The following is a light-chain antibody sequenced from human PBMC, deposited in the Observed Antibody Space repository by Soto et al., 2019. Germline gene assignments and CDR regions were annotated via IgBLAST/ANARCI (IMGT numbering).Light chain of an antibody. CDR1: SSDVGGYDY. V-gene: IGLV2-14*01. Sequence: QSVLTQPASVSGSPGQSITISCTGTSSDVGGYDYVSWYQHHTGKAPKLLIFEVSNRPSEVSNRFSGSKSGNTASLTISGLQLEDEADYYCCSYAGSSTAIFGGGTKVTVL. CDR3: CSYAGSSTAI. CDR2: EVS. J-gene: IGLJ2*01.